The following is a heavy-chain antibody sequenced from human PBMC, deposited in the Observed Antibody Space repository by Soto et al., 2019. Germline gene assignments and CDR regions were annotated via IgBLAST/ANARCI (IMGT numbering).Heavy chain of an antibody. V-gene: IGHV3-21*01. J-gene: IGHJ3*02. Sequence: EVQLVESGGGLVKPGGSLRLSCAASGFTFSSYSMNWVHQAPGKGLEWVSSISSSSSYIYYADSVKGRFTISRDNAKNSLYLQMNSLRAEDTAVYYCARDRVGATLAFDIWGQGTMVTVSS. CDR2: ISSSSSYI. CDR3: ARDRVGATLAFDI. CDR1: GFTFSSYS. D-gene: IGHD1-26*01.